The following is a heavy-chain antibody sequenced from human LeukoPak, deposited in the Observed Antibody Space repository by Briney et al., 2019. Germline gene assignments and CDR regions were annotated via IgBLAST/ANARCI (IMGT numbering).Heavy chain of an antibody. CDR2: ISSSGSII. V-gene: IGHV3-11*04. J-gene: IGHJ4*02. Sequence: GGSLRLSCAASGFTFSDYYMTWIRQAPGKGLEWVSYISSSGSIIYYADSVKGRFIISRDNAKNSLYLQMNSLRAEDAAVYFCARVGYDSSGRFDYWGQGTLVTVSS. CDR1: GFTFSDYY. D-gene: IGHD3-22*01. CDR3: ARVGYDSSGRFDY.